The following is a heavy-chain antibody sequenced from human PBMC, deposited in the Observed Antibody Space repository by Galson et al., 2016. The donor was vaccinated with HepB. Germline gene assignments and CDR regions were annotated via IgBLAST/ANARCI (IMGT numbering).Heavy chain of an antibody. Sequence: SETLSLTCAVYGGSFSGYFWSWIRQPPGKGLECIGEINRSGGTNYNPSLKSRVTISVDTPKNHFSLILTSVTSADTAVYYCSRFGSFWGQGTLVTVSS. CDR1: GGSFSGYF. V-gene: IGHV4-34*01. CDR3: SRFGSF. D-gene: IGHD3-10*01. CDR2: INRSGGT. J-gene: IGHJ4*02.